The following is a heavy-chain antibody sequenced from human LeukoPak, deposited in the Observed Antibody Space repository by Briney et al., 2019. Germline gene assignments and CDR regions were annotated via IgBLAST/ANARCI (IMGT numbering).Heavy chain of an antibody. CDR3: ARDPESQYYYGSGSSNPSGY. V-gene: IGHV4-31*03. Sequence: PTETLSLTCTVSGGSISSGGYYWSWIRQHPGKGLEWIGYIYYSGSTYYNPSLKSRVTISVDTSKNQFSLKLSSVTAADTAVYYCARDPESQYYYGSGSSNPSGYWGQGTLVTVSS. D-gene: IGHD3-10*01. CDR2: IYYSGST. CDR1: GGSISSGGYY. J-gene: IGHJ4*02.